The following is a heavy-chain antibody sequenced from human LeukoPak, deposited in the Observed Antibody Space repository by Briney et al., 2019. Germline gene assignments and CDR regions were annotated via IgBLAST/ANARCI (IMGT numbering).Heavy chain of an antibody. CDR2: ISSSSSYI. D-gene: IGHD6-19*01. J-gene: IGHJ4*02. CDR1: GFTFSDYY. V-gene: IGHV3-11*06. Sequence: GGSLRLSCAASGFTFSDYYMSWIRQAPGKGLEWVSSISSSSSYIYYADSVKGRFTISRDNAKNSLYLQMNSLRAEDTAVYYCARDPGGWFFDYWGQGTLVTVSS. CDR3: ARDPGGWFFDY.